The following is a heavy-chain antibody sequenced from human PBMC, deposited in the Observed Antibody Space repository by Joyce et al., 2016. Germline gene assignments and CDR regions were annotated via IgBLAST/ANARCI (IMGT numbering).Heavy chain of an antibody. J-gene: IGHJ6*02. CDR2: ISDTSYYI. CDR3: ARGGISYYYAMDV. Sequence: QLVESGGGVVKPGGSLRLSCEASGSTFSTSSMSWFCQAPGKGLGWVAAISDTSYYIFHAETGRGRFTVSRDNAKKTLYLQMNSLRAEDSAVFYCARGGISYYYAMDVWGQGTTVTVSS. V-gene: IGHV3-21*01. D-gene: IGHD3-16*01. CDR1: GSTFSTSS.